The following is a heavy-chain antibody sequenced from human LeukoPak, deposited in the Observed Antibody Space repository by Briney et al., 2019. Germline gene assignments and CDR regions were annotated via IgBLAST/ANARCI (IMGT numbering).Heavy chain of an antibody. CDR1: GFTFSSYA. D-gene: IGHD3-3*01. CDR2: ISGSGGST. CDR3: AKEGDWSDVTLMDV. V-gene: IGHV3-23*01. J-gene: IGHJ6*03. Sequence: PGGSLRLSCAASGFTFSSYAMSWVRKAPGKGLEWVSAISGSGGSTYYADSVKGRFTISRDNPKNTLYLQMNSLRAEDTAVYYCAKEGDWSDVTLMDVWGKGTTVTISS.